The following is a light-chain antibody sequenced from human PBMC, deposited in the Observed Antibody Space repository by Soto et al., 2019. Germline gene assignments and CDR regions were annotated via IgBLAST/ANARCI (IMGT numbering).Light chain of an antibody. J-gene: IGLJ2*01. CDR1: SRDVGNYNL. CDR2: EVS. Sequence: SALTQSASVSGSPGQSITISCTGSSRDVGNYNLVSWYQQHPGKAPKLMIYEVSKRPSGVANRFSGSKSGNTASLTISGLQAEDEADYYCCSYAGSSTYVVFGGGTKVTVL. CDR3: CSYAGSSTYVV. V-gene: IGLV2-23*02.